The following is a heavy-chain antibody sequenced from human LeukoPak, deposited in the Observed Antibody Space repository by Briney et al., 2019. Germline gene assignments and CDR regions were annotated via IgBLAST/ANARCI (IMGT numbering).Heavy chain of an antibody. D-gene: IGHD6-19*01. CDR2: IYSGGST. Sequence: GGSLRLSCAASGFTFSSYGMNWVRQAPGKGLEWVSVIYSGGSTYYADSVKGRFTISRDNSKNTLYLQMNSLRAEDTAVYYCAREVAGTGIDYWGQGTLVTVSS. V-gene: IGHV3-66*01. CDR3: AREVAGTGIDY. CDR1: GFTFSSYG. J-gene: IGHJ4*02.